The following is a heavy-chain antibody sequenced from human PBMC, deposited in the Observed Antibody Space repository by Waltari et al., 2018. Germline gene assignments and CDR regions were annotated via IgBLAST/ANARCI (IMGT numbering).Heavy chain of an antibody. Sequence: QVQLVQSGAEVKKPGASVKVSCKASGYTFTGYYMHWVRQAPGQGLEWMGRINPNSGGTNYAQKVQGRVTMTRDTSISTAYMELSRLRSDDTAVYYCAREGHRGYCSGGSCYPYYWGQGTLVTVSS. CDR2: INPNSGGT. V-gene: IGHV1-2*06. J-gene: IGHJ4*02. CDR1: GYTFTGYY. CDR3: AREGHRGYCSGGSCYPYY. D-gene: IGHD2-15*01.